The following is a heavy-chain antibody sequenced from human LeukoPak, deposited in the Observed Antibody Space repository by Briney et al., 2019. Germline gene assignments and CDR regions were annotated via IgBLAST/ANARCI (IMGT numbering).Heavy chain of an antibody. V-gene: IGHV1-69*06. D-gene: IGHD6-19*01. CDR2: IIPIFGTA. J-gene: IGHJ5*02. Sequence: ASVKVSCKASGGTFSSYAISWARQAPGQGLEWMGGIIPIFGTANYAQKFQGRVTITADKSTSTAYMELSSLRSEDTAVYYCARDSRYSSGWYDWFDPWGQGTLVTVSS. CDR1: GGTFSSYA. CDR3: ARDSRYSSGWYDWFDP.